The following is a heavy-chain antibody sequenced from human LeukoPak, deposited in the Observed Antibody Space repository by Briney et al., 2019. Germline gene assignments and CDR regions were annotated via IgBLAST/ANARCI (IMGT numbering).Heavy chain of an antibody. CDR2: INHSGST. J-gene: IGHJ6*03. V-gene: IGHV4-34*01. CDR3: ARKTVPYYYGSGPYYMDV. D-gene: IGHD3-10*01. Sequence: SETLSLTCAVYGGSFSGYYWSWIRQPPGKGLEWIGEINHSGSTNYNPSLKSRVTIPVDTSKNQFSLKLSSVTAADTAVYYCARKTVPYYYGSGPYYMDVWGKGTTVTVSS. CDR1: GGSFSGYY.